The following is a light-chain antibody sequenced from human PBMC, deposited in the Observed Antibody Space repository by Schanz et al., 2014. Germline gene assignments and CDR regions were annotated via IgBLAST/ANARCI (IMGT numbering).Light chain of an antibody. V-gene: IGKV3D-20*02. CDR1: QSVSSN. CDR3: QQRSNWPPT. CDR2: GAS. Sequence: IAVTQSPATLSVSPGERATLSCRASQSVSSNLAWYQQKPGQAPRLLIYGASRRATGIPDRFSGSGSGTDFTLTISRLEPEDFAVYYCQQRSNWPPTFGQGTKVEIK. J-gene: IGKJ1*01.